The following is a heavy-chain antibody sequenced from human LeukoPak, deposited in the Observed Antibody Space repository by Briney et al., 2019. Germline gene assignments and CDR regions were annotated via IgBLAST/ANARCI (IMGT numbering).Heavy chain of an antibody. V-gene: IGHV3-11*06. CDR1: GFTFSDYY. J-gene: IGHJ4*02. CDR2: ISSSSSYI. D-gene: IGHD4-23*01. Sequence: GGSLRLSCAASGFTFSDYYMSWIREAPGKGLEWVSYISSSSSYIYYADSVKGRFTISRDNAKNSLYLQMNSLRAEDTAVYYCAKDIYGGSWPNDYWGQGTLVTVSS. CDR3: AKDIYGGSWPNDY.